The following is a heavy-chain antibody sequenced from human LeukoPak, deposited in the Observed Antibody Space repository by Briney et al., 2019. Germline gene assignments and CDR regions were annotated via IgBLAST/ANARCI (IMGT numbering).Heavy chain of an antibody. V-gene: IGHV3-30*04. D-gene: IGHD3-10*01. CDR2: ISPDGTNK. CDR1: GFIFSNYP. J-gene: IGHJ4*02. CDR3: AREYASGSYRGYFDY. Sequence: GGSLRLYCAAYGFIFSNYPMHCVRQAPGMGLVCAAVISPDGTNKYYADFVKGRFTVSRDNSKNTLYVQVNSLRAEDTAVYYCAREYASGSYRGYFDYWGQGIQVTVSS.